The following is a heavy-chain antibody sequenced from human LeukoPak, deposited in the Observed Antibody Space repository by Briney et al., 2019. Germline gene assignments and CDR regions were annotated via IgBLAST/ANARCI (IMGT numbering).Heavy chain of an antibody. CDR2: IIGGAGST. J-gene: IGHJ4*02. CDR1: GFSFSSHG. Sequence: GGTLRLSCAASGFSFSSHGMSWVRQAPGKGLEWVSGIIGGAGSTYYADSVKGRFAISGDNSKNTLFLQMNSLRAEDTAVYYCAHGAMYQLDYWGQGTLVTVSS. D-gene: IGHD2-2*01. CDR3: AHGAMYQLDY. V-gene: IGHV3-23*01.